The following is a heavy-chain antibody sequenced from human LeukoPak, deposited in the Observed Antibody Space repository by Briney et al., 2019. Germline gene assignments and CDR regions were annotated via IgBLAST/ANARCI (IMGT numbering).Heavy chain of an antibody. J-gene: IGHJ2*01. CDR3: ARARVRSYSYDSSGFYTSDWHFDL. D-gene: IGHD3-22*01. CDR1: GGSISSSSYY. CDR2: IYYSGST. V-gene: IGHV4-39*07. Sequence: SETLSLTCTVSGGSISSSSYYWGWIRQPPGKGLEWIGSIYYSGSTYYNPSLKSRVTISVDTSKNQFSLKLTSVTAADTAVYYCARARVRSYSYDSSGFYTSDWHFDLWGRGTLVTVSS.